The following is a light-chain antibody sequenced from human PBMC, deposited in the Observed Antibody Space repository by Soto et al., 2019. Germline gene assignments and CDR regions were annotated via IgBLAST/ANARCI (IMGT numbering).Light chain of an antibody. CDR1: QSISSY. CDR3: QQSYRTPLFT. J-gene: IGKJ3*01. V-gene: IGKV1-39*01. Sequence: DIQMTQSPSSLSASVGDRVTITCRASQSISSYLNWYQQKPGKAPKLLIYAASSLQSGVPSRFSGSGSGTDFTLTSSSLQPEDFATYYCQQSYRTPLFTFGPGTKVDIK. CDR2: AAS.